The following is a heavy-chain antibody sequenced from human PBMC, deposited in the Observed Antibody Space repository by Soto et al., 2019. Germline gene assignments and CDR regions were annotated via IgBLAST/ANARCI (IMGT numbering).Heavy chain of an antibody. D-gene: IGHD2-15*01. Sequence: QVQLVESGGGVVQPGRSLRLSCAASGFTFSSYAMHWVRQAPGKGLEWVAVISYDGGNKYYADSVKGRFTISRDNSKNTLYLLMNSLRDEDTAVYYGAREEGYCSGGSCYPDSFDIWGQGTMVTVSS. CDR2: ISYDGGNK. V-gene: IGHV3-30*14. J-gene: IGHJ3*02. CDR3: AREEGYCSGGSCYPDSFDI. CDR1: GFTFSSYA.